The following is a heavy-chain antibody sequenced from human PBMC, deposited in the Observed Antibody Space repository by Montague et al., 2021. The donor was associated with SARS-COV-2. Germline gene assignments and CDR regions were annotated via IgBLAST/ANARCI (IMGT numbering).Heavy chain of an antibody. V-gene: IGHV3-74*01. Sequence: SLRLSCAASGFTFSSYWMHWVRQAPGKGLVLFSRINSDGSITKYAYSVKVRFTISRDNATNSLYLQMNSLRAEDTAVYYCARDYYDAHYGMDVWGQGTTVTVSS. J-gene: IGHJ6*02. D-gene: IGHD1-26*01. CDR2: INSDGSIT. CDR3: ARDYYDAHYGMDV. CDR1: GFTFSSYW.